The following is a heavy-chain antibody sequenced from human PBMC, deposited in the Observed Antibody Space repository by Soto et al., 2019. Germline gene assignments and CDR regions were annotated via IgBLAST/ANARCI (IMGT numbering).Heavy chain of an antibody. CDR2: IYYSGST. CDR1: GGSISSSSYY. D-gene: IGHD6-6*01. Sequence: SETLSLTCTVSGGSISSSSYYWGWIRQPPGKGLEWIGSIYYSGSTYYNPSLKSRVTISVDTSKNQFSLKLSSVTAADTAVYYCARRIAARQMAFKYYYYGMDVWGQGTTVTVSS. J-gene: IGHJ6*02. CDR3: ARRIAARQMAFKYYYYGMDV. V-gene: IGHV4-39*01.